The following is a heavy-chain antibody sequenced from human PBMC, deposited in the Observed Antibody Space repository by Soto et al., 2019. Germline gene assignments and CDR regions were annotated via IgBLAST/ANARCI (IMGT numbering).Heavy chain of an antibody. J-gene: IGHJ4*02. CDR2: ISGSGRMT. CDR1: GFTFRNFA. Sequence: PGGSLRLSCAASGFTFRNFAMTWVRQAPGKGLEWVSGISGSGRMTYYAHSVKGRFTISRDNSKNTLFLQMNSLRAEDTAVYYCAKEAEEGGNEPSPGDCWGQGTLVTVSS. D-gene: IGHD5-12*01. CDR3: AKEAEEGGNEPSPGDC. V-gene: IGHV3-23*01.